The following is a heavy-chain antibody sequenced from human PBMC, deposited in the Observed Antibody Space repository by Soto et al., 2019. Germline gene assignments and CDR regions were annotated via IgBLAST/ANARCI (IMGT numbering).Heavy chain of an antibody. CDR2: ISSTSTNI. D-gene: IGHD2-2*01. CDR3: ARGIISSSLVTFDV. V-gene: IGHV3-21*01. J-gene: IGHJ3*01. CDR1: GFTFSSYI. Sequence: EVQLVESGGGLVKPGGSLRLSCAASGFTFSSYIMHWVRQAPGKGLEWIATISSTSTNIYYADSVKGRFTISRDNPKNSLFLQMNSLRAEDMAVYYFARGIISSSLVTFDVWGQGTVVTVS.